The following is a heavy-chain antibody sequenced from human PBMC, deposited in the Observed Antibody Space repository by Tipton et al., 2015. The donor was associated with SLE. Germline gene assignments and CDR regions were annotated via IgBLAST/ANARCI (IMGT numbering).Heavy chain of an antibody. Sequence: SLRLSCAASGFTFSSYEMNWVRQAPGKGLEGVSYISSSGSTIYYADSVKGRFTISRDNAKNSLYLQMNSLRAEDTAVYYCARSSYGDYVFDYWGRGTLVTVSS. CDR2: ISSSGSTI. CDR1: GFTFSSYE. CDR3: ARSSYGDYVFDY. J-gene: IGHJ4*02. D-gene: IGHD4-17*01. V-gene: IGHV3-48*03.